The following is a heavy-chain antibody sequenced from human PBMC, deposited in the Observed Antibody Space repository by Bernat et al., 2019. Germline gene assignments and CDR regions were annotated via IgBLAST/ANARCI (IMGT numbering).Heavy chain of an antibody. J-gene: IGHJ6*02. CDR3: AREGEYDILTGYYYYYGMDV. CDR1: GFTFSSYG. Sequence: QVQLVESGGGVVQPGRSLRLSCAASGFTFSSYGMHWVRQAPGKGLEWVAVIWYDGSNKYYADSVKGRFTISRDNSKNTLYLQMNSLRAEDTAVYYCAREGEYDILTGYYYYYGMDVWGQGTTVTVSS. CDR2: IWYDGSNK. D-gene: IGHD3-9*01. V-gene: IGHV3-33*01.